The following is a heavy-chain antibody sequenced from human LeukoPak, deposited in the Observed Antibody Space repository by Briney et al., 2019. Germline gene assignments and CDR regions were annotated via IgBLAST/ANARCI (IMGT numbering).Heavy chain of an antibody. V-gene: IGHV3-72*01. Sequence: GGSLRLSCAASGFTFSDHYMDWVRQAPGKGLEWVGRTRNKANSYTTEYAASVKGRFTISRDDSKNSLYLQMNSLKTEDTAVYYCASVVRSGGWTDYWGQGTLVTVSS. CDR3: ASVVRSGGWTDY. CDR2: TRNKANSYTT. J-gene: IGHJ4*02. CDR1: GFTFSDHY. D-gene: IGHD6-19*01.